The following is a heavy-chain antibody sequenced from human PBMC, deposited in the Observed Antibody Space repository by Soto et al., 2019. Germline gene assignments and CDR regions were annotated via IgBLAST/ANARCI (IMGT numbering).Heavy chain of an antibody. CDR3: VSDRGYGHASVPYS. CDR2: ISDDGGLQ. Sequence: QAHLVESGGGVVQPGRSLRLSCAASGFTFTSYGMHWVRQAPGTRLGWVAVISDDGGLQDYADSVKGRFTISRDNSMNMVLLQMNSLRAEATAVYYCVSDRGYGHASVPYSWGQGTLVSVSS. D-gene: IGHD5-18*01. CDR1: GFTFTSYG. V-gene: IGHV3-30*03. J-gene: IGHJ4*02.